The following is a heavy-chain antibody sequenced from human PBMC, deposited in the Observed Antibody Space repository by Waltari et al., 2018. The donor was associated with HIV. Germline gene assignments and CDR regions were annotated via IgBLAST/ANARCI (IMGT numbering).Heavy chain of an antibody. V-gene: IGHV2-5*02. Sequence: QITLKESGPTLVNPTQNLTLTCTFSGFSLSTSGVSLGWMRQPPGKSLEWLALIYWDDDKRYSPSLNSRLTITKDTSKNQVVLTMTNMDPVDTATYYCAHGSFDSSCYYPDAFDIWGQGTMVTVSS. CDR3: AHGSFDSSCYYPDAFDI. D-gene: IGHD3-22*01. CDR1: GFSLSTSGVS. CDR2: IYWDDDK. J-gene: IGHJ3*02.